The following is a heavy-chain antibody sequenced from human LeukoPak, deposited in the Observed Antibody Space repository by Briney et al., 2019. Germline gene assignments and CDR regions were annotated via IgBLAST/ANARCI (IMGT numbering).Heavy chain of an antibody. CDR2: IYYSGST. Sequence: SETLSLTCTVSGGSISSGDYYWSWIRQPPGKGLEWIGYIYYSGSTYYNPSLKSRVTISVDTSKNQFSLKLSSVTAADTAVYYCARVSFDIVVVPADKVYDGFDPWGQGTLVTVSS. D-gene: IGHD2-2*01. V-gene: IGHV4-30-4*08. CDR3: ARVSFDIVVVPADKVYDGFDP. CDR1: GGSISSGDYY. J-gene: IGHJ5*02.